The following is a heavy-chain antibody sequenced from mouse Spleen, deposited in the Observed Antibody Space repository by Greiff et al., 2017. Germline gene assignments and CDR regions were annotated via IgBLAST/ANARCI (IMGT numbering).Heavy chain of an antibody. V-gene: IGHV1-15*01. CDR2: IDPETGGT. Sequence: QVQLQQSGAELVRPGASVTLSCKASGYTFTDYEMHWVKQTPVHGLEWIGAIDPETGGTAYNQKFKGKAILTADKSSSTAYMELRSLTSEDSAVYYCTRYAYYSSAYWGQGTLVTVSA. J-gene: IGHJ3*01. CDR1: GYTFTDYE. CDR3: TRYAYYSSAY. D-gene: IGHD2-5*01.